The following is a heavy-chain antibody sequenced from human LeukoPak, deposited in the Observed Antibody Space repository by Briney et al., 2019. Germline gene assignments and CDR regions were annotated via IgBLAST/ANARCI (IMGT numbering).Heavy chain of an antibody. Sequence: PGGSLRLSCAASGFTLNTYAMSWVRQAPGKGLEWVSSIGGGGGTYYVDSLKGRFTISRDNSKNTLYLQMNSLRAEDTAVYYCAKGNSGYNSGYYYHFFDYWGQGTLVTVSS. J-gene: IGHJ4*02. CDR1: GFTLNTYA. D-gene: IGHD5-12*01. CDR2: IGGGGGT. V-gene: IGHV3-23*01. CDR3: AKGNSGYNSGYYYHFFDY.